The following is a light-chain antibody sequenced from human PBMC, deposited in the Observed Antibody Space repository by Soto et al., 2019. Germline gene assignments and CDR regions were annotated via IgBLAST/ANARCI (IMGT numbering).Light chain of an antibody. V-gene: IGKV3-15*01. CDR3: QQYNKWPSLT. J-gene: IGKJ4*01. CDR2: GAS. CDR1: QSVSTA. Sequence: EIVLTQSPGTLSLSPGERATLSCRASQSVSTALAWYQQKPGQAPRLLIYGASTRATGIPARFSGSGSGTEFTLTISSLQSEDFAVYYCQQYNKWPSLTFGGGTKVDIK.